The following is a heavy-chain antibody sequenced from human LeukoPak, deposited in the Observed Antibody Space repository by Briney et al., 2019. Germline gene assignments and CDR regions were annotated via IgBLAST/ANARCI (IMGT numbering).Heavy chain of an antibody. J-gene: IGHJ6*04. CDR2: ISGSGGIM. V-gene: IGHV3-48*03. Sequence: PGGSLRLSCAASGFTFSNYEMNWVRQAPGKGLEWISYISGSGGIMFYADSVKGRFTISRDNAKNSVYLQMSSLKAEDTAVYYCARDHRGYCSSTSCHYYYYYYGMDVWGKGTTVTVSS. CDR1: GFTFSNYE. CDR3: ARDHRGYCSSTSCHYYYYYYGMDV. D-gene: IGHD2-2*01.